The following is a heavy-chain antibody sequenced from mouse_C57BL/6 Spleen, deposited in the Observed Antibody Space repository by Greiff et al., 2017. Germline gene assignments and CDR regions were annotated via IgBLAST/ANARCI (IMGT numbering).Heavy chain of an antibody. J-gene: IGHJ3*01. Sequence: EVKLMESGGGLVQPGGSMKLSCVASGFTFSNYWMNWVRQSPEKGLEWVAQIRLKSDNYATHYAESVKGRFTISRDDSKSSVYLQMNNLRAEDTGIYYCTGEDGSFAYWGQGTLVTVSA. CDR1: GFTFSNYW. D-gene: IGHD2-3*01. CDR3: TGEDGSFAY. CDR2: IRLKSDNYAT. V-gene: IGHV6-3*01.